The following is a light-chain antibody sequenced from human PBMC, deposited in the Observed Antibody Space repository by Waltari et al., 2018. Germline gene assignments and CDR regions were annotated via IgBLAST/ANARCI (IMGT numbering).Light chain of an antibody. Sequence: VVLTQSPGTLSVSPGERVTLSCRASQNINTDLAWHQQKPGHTPRLLIYDTSTRGTGLPARFSGSGSGTDFTLTISSLQSEDLAVYYCQQYNTWPPLAFGGGTKVEIK. V-gene: IGKV3-15*01. J-gene: IGKJ4*01. CDR2: DTS. CDR3: QQYNTWPPLA. CDR1: QNINTD.